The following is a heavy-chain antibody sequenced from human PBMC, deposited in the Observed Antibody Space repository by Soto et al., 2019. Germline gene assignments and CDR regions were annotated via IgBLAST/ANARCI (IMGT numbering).Heavy chain of an antibody. CDR3: ARHVNPATYYYGSGSYLCSPNWFDP. Sequence: GESLKISCKGSGYSFTSYWIGWVRQMPGKGLEWMGIIYPGDSDTRYSPSFQGQVTISADKSISTAYLQWSSLKASDTAMYYCARHVNPATYYYGSGSYLCSPNWFDPWGQGTLVTVSS. CDR1: GYSFTSYW. J-gene: IGHJ5*02. V-gene: IGHV5-51*01. D-gene: IGHD3-10*01. CDR2: IYPGDSDT.